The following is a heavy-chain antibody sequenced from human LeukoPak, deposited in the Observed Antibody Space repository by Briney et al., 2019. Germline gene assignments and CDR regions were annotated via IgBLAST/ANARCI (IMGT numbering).Heavy chain of an antibody. CDR2: IYSGGST. D-gene: IGHD1-26*01. CDR1: GFTFNNYW. CDR3: ARGVGSGSRLRAGDY. Sequence: GGSLRLSCTASGFTFNNYWMHWVRQAPGRGLEWVSVIYSGGSTYYADSVKGRFTISRDNSKNTLYLQMNSLRAEDTAVYYCARGVGSGSRLRAGDYWGQGTLVTVSS. V-gene: IGHV3-53*01. J-gene: IGHJ4*02.